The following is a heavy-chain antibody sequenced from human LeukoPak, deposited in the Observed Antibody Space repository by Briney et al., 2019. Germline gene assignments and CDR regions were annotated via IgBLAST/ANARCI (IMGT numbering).Heavy chain of an antibody. CDR1: GFTFSSYA. D-gene: IGHD6-19*01. J-gene: IGHJ4*02. CDR2: ISGSGGST. CDR3: AKSQLRGFSTGWPLDS. Sequence: PGGSLRLSCAASGFTFSSYAMSWVRQAPGKGLEWVSAISGSGGSTYYADSVKGRFTISRDNSKNTMSLQMNSLRPEDTAVYYCAKSQLRGFSTGWPLDSWGQGTLVTVSS. V-gene: IGHV3-23*01.